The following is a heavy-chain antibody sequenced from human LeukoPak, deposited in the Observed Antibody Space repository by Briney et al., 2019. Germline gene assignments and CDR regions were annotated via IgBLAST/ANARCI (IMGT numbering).Heavy chain of an antibody. D-gene: IGHD6-13*01. CDR1: GGSLSDYY. Sequence: SETLSLTCAVNGGSLSDYYWTWIRQPPGKGLEWIGEIKQSERTNYNPSLKSRVTISVDKSKNQFSLKLSSVTAADTAVYYCARGPRSSSWSFDYWGQGTLVTVSS. CDR3: ARGPRSSSWSFDY. CDR2: IKQSERT. J-gene: IGHJ4*02. V-gene: IGHV4-34*01.